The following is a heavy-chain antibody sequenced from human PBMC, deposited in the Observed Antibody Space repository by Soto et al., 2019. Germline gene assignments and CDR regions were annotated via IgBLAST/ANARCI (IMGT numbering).Heavy chain of an antibody. J-gene: IGHJ4*02. CDR3: ARGPSGWFGYDY. D-gene: IGHD6-19*01. CDR2: INSEESRK. V-gene: IGHV3-74*01. CDR1: GFTFSTFW. Sequence: GGSLRLSSAASGFTFSTFWMNWVRQAPGKGLVWVSRINSEESRKNYADSVKGRFTISRDNAKNTLYLQMDSLTAEDTAVYYCARGPSGWFGYDYWGQGTLVTVSS.